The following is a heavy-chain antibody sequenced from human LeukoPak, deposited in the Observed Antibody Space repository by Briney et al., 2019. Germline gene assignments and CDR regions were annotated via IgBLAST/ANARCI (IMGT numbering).Heavy chain of an antibody. CDR3: ARPSYYYDTSSYYGPYYGMDV. J-gene: IGHJ6*02. D-gene: IGHD3-22*01. CDR2: MNPNSGNT. Sequence: ASVKVSCKASGYTFTSYDINWVRQATGQGLEWMGWMNPNSGNTGYAQKFQGRVTMTTDTSTSTAHMELRSLRSDDTAVYYCARPSYYYDTSSYYGPYYGMDVWGQGTTVTVSS. V-gene: IGHV1-8*01. CDR1: GYTFTSYD.